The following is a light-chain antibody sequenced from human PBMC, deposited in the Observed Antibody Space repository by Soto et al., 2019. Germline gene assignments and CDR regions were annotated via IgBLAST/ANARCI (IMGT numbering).Light chain of an antibody. CDR2: DAS. CDR1: QSVRSN. J-gene: IGKJ3*01. V-gene: IGKV3-11*01. CDR3: QQRAIWRGVT. Sequence: EIVMTQSPATLSVTPGERATLSCRASQSVRSNLAWYQQKPGQPPRLLIYDASTRATGIPARFSGSGSGTDFTLTITSLEPEDFAVYYCQQRAIWRGVTFGPGTKVDI.